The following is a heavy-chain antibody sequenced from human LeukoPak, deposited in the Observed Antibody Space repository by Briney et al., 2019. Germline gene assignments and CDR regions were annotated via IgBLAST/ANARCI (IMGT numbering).Heavy chain of an antibody. J-gene: IGHJ4*02. V-gene: IGHV4-59*12. Sequence: SETLSLTCTVTGGSFTTYYWSWIRQPPGKGLEWIGHFYYSGSTNYNPSLRSRVTISVDTSRNQFSLRLTSVTAADTAVYYCARGQGGNYYLNYFDYWGQGALVIVSS. CDR3: ARGQGGNYYLNYFDY. D-gene: IGHD1-26*01. CDR2: FYYSGST. CDR1: GGSFTTYY.